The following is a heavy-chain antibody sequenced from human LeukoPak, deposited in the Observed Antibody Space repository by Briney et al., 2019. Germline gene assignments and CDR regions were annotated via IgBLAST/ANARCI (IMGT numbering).Heavy chain of an antibody. J-gene: IGHJ4*02. CDR2: INHSGNT. Sequence: SETLSLTCTVSGGSISSSSYYWGWIRQPPGKGLEWIGEINHSGNTNYNPSLKSRVTISLDTSKSQFSLKATSVTAADTAVYYCARIDFWSTIDHWGQGALVTVSS. CDR1: GGSISSSSYY. D-gene: IGHD3-3*01. V-gene: IGHV4-39*07. CDR3: ARIDFWSTIDH.